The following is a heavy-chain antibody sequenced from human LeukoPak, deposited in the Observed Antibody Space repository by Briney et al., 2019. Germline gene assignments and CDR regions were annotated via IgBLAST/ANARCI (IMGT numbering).Heavy chain of an antibody. Sequence: GGSLRLSCAASGFTFSSYEMNWVRQAPGKGLEWVSYISSSGSTIYYADPVKGRFTISSDTAKCSLYLQMNSLRAEETAVYYCAELGITMIGGVWGEGPTVTISS. V-gene: IGHV3-48*03. CDR1: GFTFSSYE. CDR2: ISSSGSTI. CDR3: AELGITMIGGV. D-gene: IGHD3-10*02. J-gene: IGHJ6*01.